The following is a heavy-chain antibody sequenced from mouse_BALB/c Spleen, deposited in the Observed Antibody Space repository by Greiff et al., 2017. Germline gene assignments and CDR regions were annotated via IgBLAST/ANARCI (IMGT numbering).Heavy chain of an antibody. D-gene: IGHD2-4*01. CDR1: GYSITSGYY. V-gene: IGHV3-6*02. CDR3: ARGGNDDYSRTTMFAY. CDR2: IRYDGSN. J-gene: IGHJ3*01. Sequence: EVQLQQSGPGLVKPSQSLSLTCSVTGYSITSGYYWNWIRQLPGNKLEWRGYIRYDGSNNYNPSLKNRTSITRDTSKNQFFLEFNSVTTEDSATYYCARGGNDDYSRTTMFAYWGQGTLVTVSA.